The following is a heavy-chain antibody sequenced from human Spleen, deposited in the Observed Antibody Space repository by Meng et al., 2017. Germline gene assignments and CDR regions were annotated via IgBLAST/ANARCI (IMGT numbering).Heavy chain of an antibody. D-gene: IGHD4-11*01. Sequence: LQQWRAGLLKPSEPLSHTCVCSGGSVSDSYWGWIRQPPGKGLEWIGEINHSGSTNYNPSLESRATISVDTSQNNLSLKLSSVTAADSAVYYCARGPTTMAHDFDYWGQGTLVTVSS. CDR1: GGSVSDSY. CDR2: INHSGST. J-gene: IGHJ4*02. CDR3: ARGPTTMAHDFDY. V-gene: IGHV4-34*01.